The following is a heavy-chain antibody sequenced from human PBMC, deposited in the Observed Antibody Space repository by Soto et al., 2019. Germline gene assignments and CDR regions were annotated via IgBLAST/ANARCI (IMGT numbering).Heavy chain of an antibody. D-gene: IGHD5-12*01. CDR3: AREGNLGRWLQPLDF. J-gene: IGHJ4*02. V-gene: IGHV4-59*01. CDR2: IYHSGST. CDR1: GGSISTYY. Sequence: PSETLSLTCTVSGGSISTYYWSWVRQPPGKGLEWIGYIYHSGSTNYNPSLESRVTMSVDTSKNQFSLRLISVTAADTAKYFCAREGNLGRWLQPLDFWGQGTLVTVSS.